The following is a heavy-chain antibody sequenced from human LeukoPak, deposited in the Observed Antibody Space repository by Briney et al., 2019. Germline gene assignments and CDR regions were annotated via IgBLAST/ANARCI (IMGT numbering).Heavy chain of an antibody. V-gene: IGHV3-30*02. D-gene: IGHD3-22*01. CDR3: AKDIAYYYDSSGPLFDN. CDR2: IRHDGSNK. CDR1: GFTVTSYG. Sequence: GGSLRLSCAASGFTVTSYGMHWVRQAPGKGLEWVAFIRHDGSNKYYTDSVKGRFTISRDNSKNTLYLQMNSLRPEDTAVYYRAKDIAYYYDSSGPLFDNWGQGTLVTVSS. J-gene: IGHJ4*02.